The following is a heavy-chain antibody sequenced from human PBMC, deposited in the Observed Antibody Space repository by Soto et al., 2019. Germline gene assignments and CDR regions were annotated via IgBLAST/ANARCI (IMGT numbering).Heavy chain of an antibody. CDR2: ISGGGSTT. J-gene: IGHJ4*02. CDR3: AKARKYSSPYAS. CDR1: GFMFGSYA. D-gene: IGHD6-19*01. V-gene: IGHV3-23*01. Sequence: EVQLLESGGGLVQPGGSLRLSCATYGFMFGSYAMNWVRQAPGKGLEWVSVISGGGSTTNYADSVRGRFTTSRDSSTDTVYLQMYSLRVEDTAVYYCAKARKYSSPYASWGQGTLVTVSS.